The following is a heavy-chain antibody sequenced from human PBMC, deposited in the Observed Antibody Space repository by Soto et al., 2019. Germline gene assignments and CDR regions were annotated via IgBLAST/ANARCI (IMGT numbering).Heavy chain of an antibody. J-gene: IGHJ3*02. Sequence: QVQLVESGGGVVQPGRSLRLSCAASGFTFSSYALHWVRQAPGKGLEWVSVISDDESIKYYADSVKGRFTISRDNSKNTLYLQMNSLRPEDTAVYYCASLKPHTTGPFDIWGQGTMVTVSS. V-gene: IGHV3-30-3*01. CDR1: GFTFSSYA. CDR3: ASLKPHTTGPFDI. CDR2: ISDDESIK. D-gene: IGHD2-8*01.